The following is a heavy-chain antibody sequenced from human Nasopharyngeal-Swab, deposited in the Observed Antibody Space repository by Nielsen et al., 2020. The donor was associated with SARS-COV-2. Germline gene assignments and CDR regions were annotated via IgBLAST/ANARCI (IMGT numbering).Heavy chain of an antibody. J-gene: IGHJ4*02. CDR2: ISAYNGRT. V-gene: IGHV1-18*01. D-gene: IGHD6-25*01. CDR1: GYTSTSYG. Sequence: ASVKVSCKASGYTSTSYGISCVRHAPGQGLEWMGWISAYNGRTYYAQKFQGRVTMTTDTSTSTAYMDLRSLRSDDTAVYYCARDPRGPDYWGQGTLVTVSS. CDR3: ARDPRGPDY.